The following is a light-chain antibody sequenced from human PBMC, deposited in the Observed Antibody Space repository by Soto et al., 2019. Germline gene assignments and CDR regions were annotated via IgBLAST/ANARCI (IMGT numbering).Light chain of an antibody. Sequence: QSALTQPRSVSGSPGQSVTISCTGTNNDVCFYNYVSWYQQQLGKAPKLLIYDVNKRPSGVPPRFSGSKSANTASLTISGLQAADEADYYCNSYASGNNLVFGGGTKLTVL. CDR3: NSYASGNNLV. CDR1: NNDVCFYNY. CDR2: DVN. V-gene: IGLV2-11*01. J-gene: IGLJ2*01.